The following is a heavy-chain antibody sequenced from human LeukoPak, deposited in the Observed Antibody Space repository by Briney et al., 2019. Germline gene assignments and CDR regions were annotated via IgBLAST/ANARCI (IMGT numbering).Heavy chain of an antibody. V-gene: IGHV3-21*01. CDR2: ISSSSSYI. CDR3: ARDRGGGSSWYEIDY. J-gene: IGHJ4*02. CDR1: GFTFSSYS. Sequence: PGGSLRLSCAASGFTFSSYSMNWVRQAPGKGLEWVSSISSSSSYIYYADSVKGRFTISRDNAKNSLYLQMNSLRAEDTAVYYCARDRGGGSSWYEIDYWGQGTLVTVSS. D-gene: IGHD6-13*01.